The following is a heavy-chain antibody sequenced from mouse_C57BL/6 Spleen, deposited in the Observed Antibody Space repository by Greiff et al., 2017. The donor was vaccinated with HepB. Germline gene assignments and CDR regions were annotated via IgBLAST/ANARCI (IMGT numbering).Heavy chain of an antibody. Sequence: VQRVESGPGLVAPSQSLSITCTVSGFSLTSYAISWVRQPPGKGLEWLGVIWTGGGTNYNSALKSRLSISKDNSKSQVFLKMNSLQTADTARYYCARKKSYPLYAMDYWGQGTSVTVSS. CDR2: IWTGGGT. J-gene: IGHJ4*01. V-gene: IGHV2-9-1*01. CDR3: ARKKSYPLYAMDY. D-gene: IGHD6-1*01. CDR1: GFSLTSYA.